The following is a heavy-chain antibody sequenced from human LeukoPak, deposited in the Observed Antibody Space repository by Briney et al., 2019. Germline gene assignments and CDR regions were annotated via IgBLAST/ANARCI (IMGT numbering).Heavy chain of an antibody. Sequence: GGSLRLSCAASGFTFSSYAMSWVRQAPGKGLEWVSAISGSGGSTYYADSVKGRFTISRDNSKNTLYLQMNSLRAEDTAVYYCAKGSMAYGSPLYCYYYMDVWGKGTTVTVSS. CDR1: GFTFSSYA. D-gene: IGHD3-10*01. J-gene: IGHJ6*03. CDR3: AKGSMAYGSPLYCYYYMDV. V-gene: IGHV3-23*01. CDR2: ISGSGGST.